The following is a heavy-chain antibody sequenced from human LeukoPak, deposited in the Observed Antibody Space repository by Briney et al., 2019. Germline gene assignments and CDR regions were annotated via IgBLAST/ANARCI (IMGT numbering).Heavy chain of an antibody. V-gene: IGHV4-34*01. CDR1: GGSFSGYY. D-gene: IGHD2-2*01. CDR3: ARNCSSISCARGGDY. Sequence: SETLSLTCAVYGGSFSGYYWSWIRQPPGKGLEWIGEINHSGSTNYNPSLKSRVTISVDTSKNQFSLKLSSVTAADTAVYYCARNCSSISCARGGDYSGQGTLVTVSS. CDR2: INHSGST. J-gene: IGHJ4*02.